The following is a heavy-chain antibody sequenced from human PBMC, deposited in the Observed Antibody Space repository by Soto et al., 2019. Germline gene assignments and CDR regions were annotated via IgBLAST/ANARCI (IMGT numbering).Heavy chain of an antibody. D-gene: IGHD6-19*01. Sequence: QVQLVESGGGLVKPGGSLRLSCAASGFTFSDYYMSWIRQAPGKGLEWVSYISSSSSYTNYADSVKGRFTISRDNAKNSLYLQMNSLRAEDTAVYYCARDKVRGWYDYWGQGTLVTVSS. CDR1: GFTFSDYY. CDR2: ISSSSSYT. J-gene: IGHJ4*02. CDR3: ARDKVRGWYDY. V-gene: IGHV3-11*06.